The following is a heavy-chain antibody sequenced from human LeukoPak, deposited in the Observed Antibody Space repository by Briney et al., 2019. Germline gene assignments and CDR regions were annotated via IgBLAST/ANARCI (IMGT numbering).Heavy chain of an antibody. CDR2: INHSGGT. V-gene: IGHV4-34*01. Sequence: SETLSLTCAVYGGSFSGSFSAYYWTWLRQPPGKGLEWIGEINHSGGTNYNPSLKSRVSISVDTSKNQFSLKLSSVTAADTAVYYCARRTGEGAFDIWGQGTMVTVSS. CDR3: ARRTGEGAFDI. J-gene: IGHJ3*02. CDR1: GGSFSGSFSAYY. D-gene: IGHD3-16*01.